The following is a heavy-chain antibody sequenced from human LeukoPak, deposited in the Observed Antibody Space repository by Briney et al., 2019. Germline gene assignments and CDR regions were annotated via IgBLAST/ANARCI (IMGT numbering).Heavy chain of an antibody. CDR3: ARCPRLGTSCYSFHY. Sequence: ASVKVSCKASGYTLTSYGISWVRQAPGQGLEWMGIINPSGGSTSYAQKFQGRVTMTRDTSTSTVYMELSSLRSEDTAVYYCARCPRLGTSCYSFHYWGQGTLVTVSS. CDR2: INPSGGST. CDR1: GYTLTSYG. J-gene: IGHJ4*02. V-gene: IGHV1-46*01. D-gene: IGHD2-2*01.